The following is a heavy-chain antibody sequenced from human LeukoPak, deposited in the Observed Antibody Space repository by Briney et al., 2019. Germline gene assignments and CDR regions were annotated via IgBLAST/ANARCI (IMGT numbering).Heavy chain of an antibody. D-gene: IGHD3-3*01. CDR2: MNPNSGNT. V-gene: IGHV1-8*03. CDR3: ARGLPPSRRSGYYDRQRWFDP. CDR1: GYTFTSYD. J-gene: IGHJ5*02. Sequence: ASVKVSCKASGYTFTSYDINWVRQATGQGLEWMGWMNPNSGNTGCAQKFQGRVTITRNTSISTAYMELSSLRSEDTAVYYCARGLPPSRRSGYYDRQRWFDPWGQGTLVTVSS.